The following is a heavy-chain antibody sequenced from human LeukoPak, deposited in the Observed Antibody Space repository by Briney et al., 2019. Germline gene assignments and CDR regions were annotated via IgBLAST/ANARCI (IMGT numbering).Heavy chain of an antibody. J-gene: IGHJ6*03. CDR3: ARARVRYYYDSSGYYSYYYMDV. CDR2: ISSSGSTI. V-gene: IGHV3-48*03. CDR1: GFTFSSYE. Sequence: GGSLRLSCAASGFTFSSYEMIWVRQAPGKGLEWVSYISSSGSTIYYADSVKGRFTISRDNAKNSLYLQMNSLRAEDTAVYYCARARVRYYYDSSGYYSYYYMDVWGKGTTATVSS. D-gene: IGHD3-22*01.